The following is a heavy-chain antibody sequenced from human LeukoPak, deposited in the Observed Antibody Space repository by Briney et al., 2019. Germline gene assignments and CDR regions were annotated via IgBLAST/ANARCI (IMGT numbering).Heavy chain of an antibody. V-gene: IGHV5-51*01. CDR3: ARSANMQSYYYYGMDV. J-gene: IGHJ6*02. CDR1: GYSFTIYW. CDR2: INGGNSET. D-gene: IGHD1/OR15-1a*01. Sequence: HGESLKISCKNSGYSFTIYWIGWVRQMPGKGLEWMGIINGGNSETRYSPSFQGQVTISADKSISTVYLQWRSLKASDTAMYYCARSANMQSYYYYGMDVWGQGTTVTVSS.